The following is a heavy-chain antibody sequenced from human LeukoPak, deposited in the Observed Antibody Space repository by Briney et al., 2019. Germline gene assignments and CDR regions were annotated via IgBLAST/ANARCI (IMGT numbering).Heavy chain of an antibody. CDR1: GGSISSYY. D-gene: IGHD5-24*01. Sequence: PSETLSLTCTVSGGSISSYYWSWIRQPPGKGLEWIGYIYYSGSTNYNPSLKSRVTISVDTSKNQFSLKLSSVTAADTAVYYCARGGDGYNYYAAFDIWGQGTMVTVSS. V-gene: IGHV4-59*08. J-gene: IGHJ3*02. CDR3: ARGGDGYNYYAAFDI. CDR2: IYYSGST.